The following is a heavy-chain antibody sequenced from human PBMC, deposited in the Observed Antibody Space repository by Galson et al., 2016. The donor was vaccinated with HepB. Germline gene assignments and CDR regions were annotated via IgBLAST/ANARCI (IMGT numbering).Heavy chain of an antibody. CDR3: ARVTCGCGACQDVFAI. D-gene: IGHD2-21*01. CDR2: IYHDGGT. J-gene: IGHJ3*02. CDR1: GGSISTDSW. Sequence: SETLSLTCAVSGGSISTDSWWHWVRQPPGQGLEWIGEIYHDGGTNYNPSLKSRLSMSVDKSKNQFSLNLSSVTAADAAVYYCARVTCGCGACQDVFAIWGQGIMVTVSS. V-gene: IGHV4-4*02.